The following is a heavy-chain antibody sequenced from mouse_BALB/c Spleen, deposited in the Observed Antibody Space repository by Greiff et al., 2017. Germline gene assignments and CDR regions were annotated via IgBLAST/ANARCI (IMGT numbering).Heavy chain of an antibody. J-gene: IGHJ4*01. CDR1: GYTFSSYW. Sequence: QVQLKESGAELMKPGASVKISCKATGYTFSSYWIEWVKQRPGHGLEWIGEILPGSGSTNYNEKFKGKATFTADTSSNTAYMQLSSLTSEDSAVYYCARITTATDAMDDWGQGTAVTVSS. CDR3: ARITTATDAMDD. V-gene: IGHV1-9*01. CDR2: ILPGSGST. D-gene: IGHD1-2*01.